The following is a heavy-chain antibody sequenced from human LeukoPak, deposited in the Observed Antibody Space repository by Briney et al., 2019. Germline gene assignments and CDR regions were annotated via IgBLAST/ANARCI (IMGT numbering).Heavy chain of an antibody. CDR1: GCTFSSYA. V-gene: IGHV3-23*01. Sequence: GGSLRLSCAASGCTFSSYAMSWVRQPPGKGLDWVSSISGSGRSTYYSDSAKGRCTISRDTSQNALYLQVNGLRADATAVYYCAKDRSGGWYDAFDIWGQGTMVIVSS. D-gene: IGHD6-19*01. J-gene: IGHJ3*02. CDR2: ISGSGRST. CDR3: AKDRSGGWYDAFDI.